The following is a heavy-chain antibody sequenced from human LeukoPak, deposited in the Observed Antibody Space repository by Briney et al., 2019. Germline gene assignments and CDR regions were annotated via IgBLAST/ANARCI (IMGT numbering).Heavy chain of an antibody. J-gene: IGHJ4*02. CDR1: GFTFMNYA. Sequence: GGSLRLSCATSGFTFMNYAMSRVRQAPGKGLEWVSGISGSGGSTYYADSLKGRFTISRDNSKDTLYVQMNSLRAEDTAVYYCATGYYDFWSGIFDYWGQGTLVTVSS. V-gene: IGHV3-23*01. CDR3: ATGYYDFWSGIFDY. CDR2: ISGSGGST. D-gene: IGHD3-3*01.